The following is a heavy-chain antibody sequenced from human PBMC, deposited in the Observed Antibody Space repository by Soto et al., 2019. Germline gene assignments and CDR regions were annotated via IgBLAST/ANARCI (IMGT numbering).Heavy chain of an antibody. D-gene: IGHD2-8*01. CDR1: GFTFSHYY. CDR3: VRNGEEIVEY. Sequence: PGGSLRLSCAASGFTFSHYYMSWMRQAPGKGLEWVSYISSSSYIKYAESVKGRFTISRDNAKNSLYLQMNSLRAEDTAVYYCVRNGEEIVEYWGQGTLVTVSS. V-gene: IGHV3-11*03. CDR2: ISSSSYI. J-gene: IGHJ4*02.